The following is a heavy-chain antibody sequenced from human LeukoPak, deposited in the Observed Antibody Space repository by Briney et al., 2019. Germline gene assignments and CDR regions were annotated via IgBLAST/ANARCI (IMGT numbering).Heavy chain of an antibody. V-gene: IGHV4-4*07. J-gene: IGHJ4*02. CDR2: IYTSGST. CDR1: GGSISSYY. CDR3: ARDKGYSSGWRQRFDY. Sequence: SETLSLTCTVSGGSISSYYWSWIRQPAGKGLEWIGRIYTSGSTNYNPSLKSRVTMSVDTSKNQFSLKLSSVTAADTAVYYCARDKGYSSGWRQRFDYWSQGTLVTVSS. D-gene: IGHD6-19*01.